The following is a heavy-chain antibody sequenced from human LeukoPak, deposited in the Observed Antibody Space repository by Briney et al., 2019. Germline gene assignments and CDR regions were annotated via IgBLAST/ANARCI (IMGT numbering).Heavy chain of an antibody. CDR1: GGSFSGYY. Sequence: SETLSLTCAVYGGSFSGYYWSWIRQPPGKGLEWIGEINHSGSTNYNPSLKSRVTISVDTSKNQFSLKLSSVTAADTAVYYYARLKDTSGSAGGYYYYYMDVWGKGTTVTVSS. CDR2: INHSGST. CDR3: ARLKDTSGSAGGYYYYYMDV. J-gene: IGHJ6*03. D-gene: IGHD6-6*01. V-gene: IGHV4-34*01.